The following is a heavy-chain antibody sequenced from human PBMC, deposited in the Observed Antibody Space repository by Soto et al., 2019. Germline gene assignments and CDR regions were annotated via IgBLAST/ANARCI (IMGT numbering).Heavy chain of an antibody. V-gene: IGHV4-34*01. CDR1: GGTFSGYQ. Sequence: QVHLQQWGAGLLKPSETLSLTCAVYGGTFSGYQWSWIRQPPGKGLEWIGEVNHSGTTSYNPSLKSRLTISVDTSKNQFSLKLSSVTAADTAVYYCARGKWLDNYWGQGTLVTVSS. D-gene: IGHD6-19*01. CDR2: VNHSGTT. CDR3: ARGKWLDNY. J-gene: IGHJ4*02.